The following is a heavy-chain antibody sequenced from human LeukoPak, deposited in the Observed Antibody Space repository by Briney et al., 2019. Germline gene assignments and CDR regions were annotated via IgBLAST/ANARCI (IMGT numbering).Heavy chain of an antibody. CDR3: ARDTPLDDFWSGYQKYYYGMDV. J-gene: IGHJ6*02. D-gene: IGHD3-3*01. CDR2: INPNSGGT. Sequence: ASVKVSCKASGYTFTGYYMHWVRQAPEQGLEWMGWINPNSGGTNYAQKFQGRVTMTRDTSISTAYMELSRLRSDDTAVYYCARDTPLDDFWSGYQKYYYGMDVWGQGTTVTVSS. V-gene: IGHV1-2*02. CDR1: GYTFTGYY.